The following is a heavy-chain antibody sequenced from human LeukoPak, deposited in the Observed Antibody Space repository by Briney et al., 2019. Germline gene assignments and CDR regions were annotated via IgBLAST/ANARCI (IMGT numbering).Heavy chain of an antibody. D-gene: IGHD5-12*01. Sequence: GASVKVSCKPSGYTFTSYDINWVRQATGQRLEWMGWMNPNSGNTGYAQKFQGRVTITRNTSISTAYMELSSLRSEDTAVYYCARGKGIVGTIPYYYYYMDVWGKGTTVTVSS. CDR3: ARGKGIVGTIPYYYYYMDV. J-gene: IGHJ6*03. V-gene: IGHV1-8*03. CDR2: MNPNSGNT. CDR1: GYTFTSYD.